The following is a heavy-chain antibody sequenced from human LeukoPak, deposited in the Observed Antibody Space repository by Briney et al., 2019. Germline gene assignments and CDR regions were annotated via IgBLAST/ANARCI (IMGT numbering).Heavy chain of an antibody. J-gene: IGHJ4*02. CDR1: GGSISSYY. CDR3: ARADNTRVDTAMVTDDY. V-gene: IGHV4-34*01. D-gene: IGHD5-18*01. Sequence: SETLSLTCTVSGGSISSYYWSWIRQPPGKGLEWIGEINHSGSTNYNPSLKSRVTISVDTSKNQFSLKLSSVTAADTAVYYCARADNTRVDTAMVTDDYWGQGTLVTVSS. CDR2: INHSGST.